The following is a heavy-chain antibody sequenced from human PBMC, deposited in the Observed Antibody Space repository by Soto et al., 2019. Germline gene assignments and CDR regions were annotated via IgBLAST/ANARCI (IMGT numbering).Heavy chain of an antibody. D-gene: IGHD3-3*01. CDR3: AKVPTYYDFWSGYDGFDY. Sequence: GGSLRLSCAASGFTFSSYAMSWVRQAPGKGLEWVSAISGSGGSTYYADSVKGRFTISRDNSKNTLYLQMNSLRAEDTAVYYCAKVPTYYDFWSGYDGFDYWGQGTLVTVSS. J-gene: IGHJ4*02. CDR1: GFTFSSYA. CDR2: ISGSGGST. V-gene: IGHV3-23*01.